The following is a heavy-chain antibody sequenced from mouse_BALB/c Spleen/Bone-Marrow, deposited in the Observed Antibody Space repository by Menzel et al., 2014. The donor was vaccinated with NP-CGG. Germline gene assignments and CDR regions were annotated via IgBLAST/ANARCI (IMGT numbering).Heavy chain of an antibody. CDR1: GFTFSSYG. D-gene: IGHD2-4*01. V-gene: IGHV5-6*01. CDR3: ARHDYDEENFDY. J-gene: IGHJ2*01. Sequence: ESGGDLVKPGGSLKLSCAASGFTFSSYGMSWVRQTPDKRLEWVATISSGGSYTYYPDSVKGRFTISRDNAKNTLYLQMSSLKSEDTAMYYCARHDYDEENFDYWGQGTTLTVSS. CDR2: ISSGGSYT.